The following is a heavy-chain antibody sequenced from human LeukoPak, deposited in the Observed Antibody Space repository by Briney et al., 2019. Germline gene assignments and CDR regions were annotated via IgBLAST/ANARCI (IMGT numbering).Heavy chain of an antibody. J-gene: IGHJ5*02. V-gene: IGHV3-30*18. CDR3: AKIFCGGGCNWFDP. Sequence: QPGGSLRLSCAASGFTFSSYGMHWVRQAPGKGLEWVAVISYDGSNKYYADSVKGRFTISRDNSKNTPYLQMNSLRAEDTAVYYCAKIFCGGGCNWFDPWGQGTLVTVSS. CDR1: GFTFSSYG. D-gene: IGHD2-21*02. CDR2: ISYDGSNK.